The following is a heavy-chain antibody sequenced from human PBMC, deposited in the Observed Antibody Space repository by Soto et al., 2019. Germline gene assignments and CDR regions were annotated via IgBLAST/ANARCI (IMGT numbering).Heavy chain of an antibody. V-gene: IGHV3-30*18. CDR3: AKQVVPHTNAFDM. D-gene: IGHD2-2*01. J-gene: IGHJ3*02. CDR2: ISYDGSNK. CDR1: GFTFSSYG. Sequence: GGSLSLSCAASGFTFSSYGIHWVRQAPGKGLEWVAVISYDGSNKYYADSVKGRFTISRDNSKNTLYLQMNSLRAEDTAVYYSAKQVVPHTNAFDMWGQGTMVTVSS.